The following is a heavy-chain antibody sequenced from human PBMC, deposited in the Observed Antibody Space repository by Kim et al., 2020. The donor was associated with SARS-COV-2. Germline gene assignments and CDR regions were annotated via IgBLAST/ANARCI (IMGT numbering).Heavy chain of an antibody. D-gene: IGHD6-13*01. V-gene: IGHV3-74*01. Sequence: SADSVKGRFTISRDSDRNTLYLQMNSLRAEDTAVYYCGRATAANMGRAFDIWGQGTMVTVSS. CDR3: GRATAANMGRAFDI. J-gene: IGHJ3*02.